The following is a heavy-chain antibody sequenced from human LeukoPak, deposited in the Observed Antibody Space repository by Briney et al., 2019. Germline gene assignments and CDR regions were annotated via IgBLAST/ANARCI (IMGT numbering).Heavy chain of an antibody. CDR3: ASGTVHTAVGIDY. J-gene: IGHJ4*02. D-gene: IGHD5-18*01. V-gene: IGHV3-74*01. CDR2: TNSDGSST. CDR1: GFTFSRHW. Sequence: QTGGSLRLSCAASGFTFSRHWMHWVRQAPGKGLVWVSRTNSDGSSTDYADSVKGRFTISRDNAKNTLYLQMNSLRAEDTAVYYCASGTVHTAVGIDYWGQGTLVTVSS.